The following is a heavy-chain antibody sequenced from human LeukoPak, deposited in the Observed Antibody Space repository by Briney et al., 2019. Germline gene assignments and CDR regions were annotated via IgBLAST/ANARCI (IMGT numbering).Heavy chain of an antibody. J-gene: IGHJ4*02. D-gene: IGHD3-10*01. CDR3: AKGQQFETRFDS. Sequence: GFTFXNYXXCWVRQARGKGXEWVLVISRHATFYAHSVEARFTISTDNSKNTLYLQMNSLRAEDTALYYCAKGQQFETRFDSWGQGTLVTVSS. V-gene: IGHV3-23*01. CDR2: ISRHAT. CDR1: GFTFXNYX.